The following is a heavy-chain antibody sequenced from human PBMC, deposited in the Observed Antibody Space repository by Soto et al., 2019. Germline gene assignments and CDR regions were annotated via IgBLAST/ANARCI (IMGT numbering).Heavy chain of an antibody. CDR2: INHSGST. CDR1: GGSFSGYY. J-gene: IGHJ4*02. V-gene: IGHV4-34*01. D-gene: IGHD1-26*01. Sequence: SETLSLTCAVYGGSFSGYYWSWIRQPPGKGLEWIGEINHSGSTNYNPSLKSRVTISVDTSKNQFSLKLSSVTAADTAVYYCAREVVGATNDYWGQGTLVTVSS. CDR3: AREVVGATNDY.